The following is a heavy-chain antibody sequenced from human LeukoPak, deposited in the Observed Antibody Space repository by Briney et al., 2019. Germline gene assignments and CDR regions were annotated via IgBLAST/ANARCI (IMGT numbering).Heavy chain of an antibody. J-gene: IGHJ4*02. V-gene: IGHV1-8*03. CDR1: GGTFSSYA. CDR3: AILRVGATPPDFDY. D-gene: IGHD1-26*01. CDR2: MNPNSGNT. Sequence: ASVKVSCKASGGTFSSYAISWVRQAPGQGLEWMGWMNPNSGNTGYAQKFQGRVTITRNTSISTAYMELSSLRSEDTAVYYRAILRVGATPPDFDYWGQGTLVTVSS.